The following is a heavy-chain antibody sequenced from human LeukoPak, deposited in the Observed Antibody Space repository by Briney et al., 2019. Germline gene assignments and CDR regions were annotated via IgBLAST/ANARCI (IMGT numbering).Heavy chain of an antibody. J-gene: IGHJ4*02. CDR3: ASGRDYYDILTGYFDY. CDR1: GFTFSSDS. D-gene: IGHD3-9*01. V-gene: IGHV3-48*01. CDR2: ISSSSSTI. Sequence: GGSLRLSCAASGFTFSSDSMNWVRQAPGKGLEWVSYISSSSSTIYYADSVKGRFTISRDNAKNSLYLQMNSLRAEDTAVYYCASGRDYYDILTGYFDYWGQGTLVTVSS.